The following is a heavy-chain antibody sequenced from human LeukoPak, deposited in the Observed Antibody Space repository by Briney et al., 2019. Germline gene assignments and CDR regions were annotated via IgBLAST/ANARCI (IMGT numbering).Heavy chain of an antibody. Sequence: SETLSLTCAVSGYSISSGYYWGWIRQPPGKGLEWIGSIYHSGSTYYNPSLKGRVTISVDTSKNQFSLKLSSVTAADTAVYYCARQGWELLAAFDIWGQGTMVTVSS. CDR3: ARQGWELLAAFDI. V-gene: IGHV4-38-2*01. CDR2: IYHSGST. CDR1: GYSISSGYY. J-gene: IGHJ3*02. D-gene: IGHD1-26*01.